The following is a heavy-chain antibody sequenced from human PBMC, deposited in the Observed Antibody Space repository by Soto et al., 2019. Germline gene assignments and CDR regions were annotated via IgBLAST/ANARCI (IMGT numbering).Heavy chain of an antibody. CDR2: INPNSGDT. V-gene: IGHV1-2*04. CDR1: GYTFTGYY. Sequence: QVQLVQSGAEVKKPGASVKVSCKASGYTFTGYYMHWVRQAPGQGLEWMGWINPNSGDTNYAQKFQGWVTMTRDTSISTAYMELSRLRSDDTAVYYCARSFVVVPAAMPDYYMDVWGKGTTVTVSS. D-gene: IGHD2-2*01. CDR3: ARSFVVVPAAMPDYYMDV. J-gene: IGHJ6*03.